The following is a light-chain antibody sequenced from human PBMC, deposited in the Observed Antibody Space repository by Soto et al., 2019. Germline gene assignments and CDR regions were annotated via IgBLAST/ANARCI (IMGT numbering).Light chain of an antibody. CDR3: QQYNNWPQT. Sequence: EIVMTQSPATLSVSPGERATLSCRASQSVSSNLAWYQQKPGQAPRLLIYGASTRAPGIPARFSGSGSGTEFTLTISSLQSEDFAVYYCQQYNNWPQTFDQGTKVEIK. CDR2: GAS. V-gene: IGKV3-15*01. J-gene: IGKJ1*01. CDR1: QSVSSN.